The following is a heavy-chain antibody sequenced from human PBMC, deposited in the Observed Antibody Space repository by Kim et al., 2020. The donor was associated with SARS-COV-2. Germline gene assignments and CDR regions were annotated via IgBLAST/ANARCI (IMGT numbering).Heavy chain of an antibody. J-gene: IGHJ4*02. Sequence: SETLSLTCTVSGGSISSSSYYWGWIRQPPGKGLEWIGSIYYSGSTYYNPSLKSRVTISVDTSKNQFSLKLSSVTAADTAVYYCARTKGVIRYFDWLLYRGYYCDYWGQGTLVTVSS. CDR3: ARTKGVIRYFDWLLYRGYYCDY. CDR1: GGSISSSSYY. CDR2: IYYSGST. D-gene: IGHD3-9*01. V-gene: IGHV4-39*01.